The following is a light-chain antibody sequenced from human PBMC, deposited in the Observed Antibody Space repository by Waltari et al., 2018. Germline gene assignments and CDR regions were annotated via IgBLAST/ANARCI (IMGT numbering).Light chain of an antibody. Sequence: SNELIQPPSVSVSPGQTAIITCSGDKLGGKYTSWYQQKPGQSPLLVIYQDTKRPSGIPERFSGSNSGDTATLAISGTQSMDEADYYCQTWDTNSYVFGTGTKVNVL. CDR1: KLGGKY. CDR2: QDT. CDR3: QTWDTNSYV. J-gene: IGLJ1*01. V-gene: IGLV3-1*01.